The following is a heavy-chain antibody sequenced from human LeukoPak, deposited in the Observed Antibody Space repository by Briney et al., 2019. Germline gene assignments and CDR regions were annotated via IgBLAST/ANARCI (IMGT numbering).Heavy chain of an antibody. V-gene: IGHV3-30*18. CDR1: GFTFSSFG. J-gene: IGHJ4*02. Sequence: GGSLRLSCAASGFTFSSFGMHWVRQAPGKGLEWVAVISYDGSNKYYADSVKGRFSISRDNSKNALCLQVNSLRTEDTAVYYCAKGLDSSDWYTGLRYWGQGTLVTVSS. CDR2: ISYDGSNK. D-gene: IGHD6-19*01. CDR3: AKGLDSSDWYTGLRY.